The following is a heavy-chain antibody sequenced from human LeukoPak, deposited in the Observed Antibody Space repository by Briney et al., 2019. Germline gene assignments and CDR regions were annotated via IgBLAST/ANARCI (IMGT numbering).Heavy chain of an antibody. CDR1: GYTFTNYY. CDR3: ARGVEYSSSNPYYFDY. V-gene: IGHV1-2*02. J-gene: IGHJ4*02. CDR2: INPNSGGT. Sequence: ASVKVSCKTSGYTFTNYYMHWVRQAPGQGLEWMGWINPNSGGTNYAQKFQGRVTMTRDTSISTAYMELSRLRSDDTAAYYCARGVEYSSSNPYYFDYWGQGTLVTVSS. D-gene: IGHD6-13*01.